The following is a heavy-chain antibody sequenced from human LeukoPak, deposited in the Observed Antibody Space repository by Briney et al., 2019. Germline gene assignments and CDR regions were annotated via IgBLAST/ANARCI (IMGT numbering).Heavy chain of an antibody. V-gene: IGHV3-53*01. CDR3: ARELGIAVADYYYGMDV. D-gene: IGHD6-19*01. J-gene: IGHJ6*02. CDR2: IYSGGST. CDR1: GFTVSSNY. Sequence: GGSLRLSCAASGFTVSSNYMSWVRQAPGKGLEWVSVIYSGGSTYYADSVKGRFTISRDNSKNTLYLQLNSLRGEDTAVYYCARELGIAVADYYYGMDVWGQGTTVTVSS.